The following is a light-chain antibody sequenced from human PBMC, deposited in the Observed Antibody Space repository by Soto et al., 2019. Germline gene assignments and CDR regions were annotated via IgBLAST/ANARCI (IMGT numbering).Light chain of an antibody. CDR3: QQRSNWPPTWT. CDR2: DAS. V-gene: IGKV3-11*01. Sequence: EIVLTQSPATLSLSPGERATLSCRASQSVSSYLAWYQQKPGQAPRLLIYDASNRATGIPARFSGSGSRKDFTLTIISLAPEDFAVYYCQQRSNWPPTWTFGQGTKVEIK. CDR1: QSVSSY. J-gene: IGKJ1*01.